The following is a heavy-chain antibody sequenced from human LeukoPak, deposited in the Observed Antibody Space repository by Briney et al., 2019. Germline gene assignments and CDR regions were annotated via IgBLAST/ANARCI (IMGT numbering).Heavy chain of an antibody. CDR3: ARVQPADYFDY. CDR2: IRAYNGNT. J-gene: IGHJ4*02. Sequence: WMGWIRAYNGNTNYAQKLQGRVTMTTDTSTSTAYMELRSLRSDDTAVYYCARVQPADYFDYWGQGTLVTVSS. V-gene: IGHV1-18*01. D-gene: IGHD2-2*01.